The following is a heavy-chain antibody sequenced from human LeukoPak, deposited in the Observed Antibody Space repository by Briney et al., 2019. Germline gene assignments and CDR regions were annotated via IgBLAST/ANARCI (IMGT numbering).Heavy chain of an antibody. Sequence: PGGSLRLSCAASGFTFSSYGMHWVRQAPGKGLEWVAVIWYDGSNKYYADSVKGRFTISRDNSKNTLYLQMNSLRAEDTAVYYCARDKGLVGAKGVFDCWGQGTLVTVSS. CDR1: GFTFSSYG. J-gene: IGHJ4*02. D-gene: IGHD1-26*01. CDR3: ARDKGLVGAKGVFDC. V-gene: IGHV3-33*01. CDR2: IWYDGSNK.